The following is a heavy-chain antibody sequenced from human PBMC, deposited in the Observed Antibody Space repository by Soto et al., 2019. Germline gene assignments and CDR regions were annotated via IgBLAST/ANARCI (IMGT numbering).Heavy chain of an antibody. J-gene: IGHJ4*02. V-gene: IGHV4-59*01. Sequence: QVQLQESGPGLVKPSETLSLTCTVSGGSISSYYWSWIRQPPGKGLEWIGYIYYSGSTNYNPSLKSRVTISVDTSKNQFSLKLSSVTAADTAVYYCARGGSGSYYNPPDYWGQGTLVTVSS. CDR3: ARGGSGSYYNPPDY. D-gene: IGHD1-26*01. CDR1: GGSISSYY. CDR2: IYYSGST.